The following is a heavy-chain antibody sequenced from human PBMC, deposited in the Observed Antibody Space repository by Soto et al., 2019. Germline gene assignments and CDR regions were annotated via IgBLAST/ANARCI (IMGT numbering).Heavy chain of an antibody. CDR2: IYYSGST. Sequence: QLQLQESGPGLVKPSETLSLTCTVSGGSISISSYYWGWIRQPPGKGLEWIGSIYYSGSTYYNPSLKSRVTISVDTSKNQFSLKLSSVTAADTAVYYCARPNYDSSGYYYDYWGQGTLVTVSS. CDR3: ARPNYDSSGYYYDY. D-gene: IGHD3-22*01. V-gene: IGHV4-39*01. J-gene: IGHJ4*02. CDR1: GGSISISSYY.